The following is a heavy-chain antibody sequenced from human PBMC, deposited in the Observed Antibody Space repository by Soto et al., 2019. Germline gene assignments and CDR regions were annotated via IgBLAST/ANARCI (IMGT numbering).Heavy chain of an antibody. J-gene: IGHJ5*02. CDR3: AKAPMAVAGHNWFDP. V-gene: IGHV3-23*01. CDR1: GFSFSSYA. Sequence: EVQLLESGGGLVQSGGSLRLYCAASGFSFSSYAMSWVRQAPGKGLEWVSDVSGSGGTTYYADPVKGRFPISRDNSQNTLYLQMNSLRAEDTAVYYCAKAPMAVAGHNWFDPWGQGTLVTVSP. CDR2: VSGSGGTT. D-gene: IGHD6-19*01.